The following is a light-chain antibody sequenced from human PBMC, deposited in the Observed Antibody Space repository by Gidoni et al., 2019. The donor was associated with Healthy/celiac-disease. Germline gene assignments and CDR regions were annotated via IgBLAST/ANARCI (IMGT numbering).Light chain of an antibody. CDR3: QQYNSYSLFT. CDR2: KAS. J-gene: IGKJ3*01. CDR1: QSISSW. Sequence: DIQMTQSPSTLSASVGDRVTITCRASQSISSWLAWYQQKPGKAPKLLIYKASSLESGVPSRFSGSGSGTEFTLTISSLQPDDFATYYCQQYNSYSLFTFGPGTKMDIK. V-gene: IGKV1-5*03.